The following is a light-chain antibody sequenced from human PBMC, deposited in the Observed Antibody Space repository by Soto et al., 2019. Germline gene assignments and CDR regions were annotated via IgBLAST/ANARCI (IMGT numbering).Light chain of an antibody. Sequence: EIVLTQSPDTLSLSPGERATLSCRASQIVRSNSLAWYQQKPGQAPRFLIYDASSRATGILDRFSGSGSGTDFTLTISRLEPEDFAVYYCQQYGSTPLTFGGGTKVDIK. CDR2: DAS. V-gene: IGKV3-20*01. J-gene: IGKJ4*01. CDR1: QIVRSNS. CDR3: QQYGSTPLT.